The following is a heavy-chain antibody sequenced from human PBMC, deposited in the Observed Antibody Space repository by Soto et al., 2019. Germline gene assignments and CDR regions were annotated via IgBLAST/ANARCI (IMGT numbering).Heavy chain of an antibody. CDR3: ARDGAAAAPLYYYYYGMDV. Sequence: GGSLRLSCAASGFSFINYALSWVRQPPGKGLEWVSGISGGGDSTYYADSVKGRFTISRDNSKNTLYLQMNSLRAEDTAVYYCARDGAAAAPLYYYYYGMDVWGQGTTVTVSS. D-gene: IGHD6-13*01. CDR2: ISGGGDST. J-gene: IGHJ6*02. CDR1: GFSFINYA. V-gene: IGHV3-23*01.